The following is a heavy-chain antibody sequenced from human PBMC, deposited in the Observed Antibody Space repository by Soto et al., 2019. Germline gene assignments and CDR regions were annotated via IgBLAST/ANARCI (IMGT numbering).Heavy chain of an antibody. CDR3: EHSQILLLPPSGFDY. V-gene: IGHV2-5*02. CDR2: IYWDDDK. D-gene: IGHD2-21*02. CDR1: GFSFTTSGVA. Sequence: QITLKESGPTLVKPTQTLTLTCTFSGFSFTTSGVAVGWIRQPPGKALEWLGIIYWDDDKRYSPSLKDRLTITKDTSKIQVLLTMTNVDPVDTATYYCEHSQILLLPPSGFDYWGQGTLVTVSS. J-gene: IGHJ4*02.